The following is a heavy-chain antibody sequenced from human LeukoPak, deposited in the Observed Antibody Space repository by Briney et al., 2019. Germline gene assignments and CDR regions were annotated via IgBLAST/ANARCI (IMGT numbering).Heavy chain of an antibody. CDR1: GGSFSGYY. CDR2: INHSGST. D-gene: IGHD6-6*01. J-gene: IGHJ4*02. CDR3: ARGRLAARPFDY. Sequence: PSETLSLTCAVYGGSFSGYYWSWIRQPPGKGLEWSGEINHSGSTNYNPSLKSRVTISVDTSKNQFSLKLSSVTAADTAVYYCARGRLAARPFDYWGQGTLVTVSS. V-gene: IGHV4-34*01.